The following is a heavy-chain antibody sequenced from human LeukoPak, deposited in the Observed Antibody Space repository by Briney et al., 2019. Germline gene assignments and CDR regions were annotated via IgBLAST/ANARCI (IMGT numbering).Heavy chain of an antibody. J-gene: IGHJ4*02. Sequence: ASVKVSCKASGYTFTGYYMHWVRQAPGQGLEWMGWINPNSGGTNYAQKFQGRVTMARDTSISTAYMELSRLRSDDTAVYYCAREQTSIGEYFDYWGQGTLVTVSS. D-gene: IGHD2/OR15-2a*01. CDR1: GYTFTGYY. V-gene: IGHV1-2*02. CDR3: AREQTSIGEYFDY. CDR2: INPNSGGT.